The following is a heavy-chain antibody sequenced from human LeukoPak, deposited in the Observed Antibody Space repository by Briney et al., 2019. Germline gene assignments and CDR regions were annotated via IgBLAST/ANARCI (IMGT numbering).Heavy chain of an antibody. CDR2: IYGVGTT. D-gene: IGHD4-17*01. CDR1: GFTFSSSA. CDR3: ARRGYGDYAPFDY. J-gene: IGHJ4*02. V-gene: IGHV3-66*01. Sequence: PGGSLRLSCVVSGFTFSSSAMSWVRQAPGKGLEWVSLIYGVGTTYYADSVKGRFTISRDNSKNTLYLQMNSLRAEDTAVYYCARRGYGDYAPFDYWGQGTLVTVSS.